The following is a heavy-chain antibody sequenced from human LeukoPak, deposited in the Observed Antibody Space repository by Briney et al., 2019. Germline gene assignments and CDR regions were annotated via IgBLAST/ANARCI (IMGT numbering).Heavy chain of an antibody. CDR2: INHSGGT. Sequence: SETLSLTCAVYGGAFCGYYWGWIRQPPGKGLEWIWEINHSGGTNYNPSPKSRVTISVDTSKNQCSLKLSSVTPAETAVCYCVRGLVLRYLSELYYYYGMPVWGQGTTVTLP. CDR3: VRGLVLRYLSELYYYYGMPV. V-gene: IGHV4-34*01. D-gene: IGHD3-9*01. J-gene: IGHJ6*02. CDR1: GGAFCGYY.